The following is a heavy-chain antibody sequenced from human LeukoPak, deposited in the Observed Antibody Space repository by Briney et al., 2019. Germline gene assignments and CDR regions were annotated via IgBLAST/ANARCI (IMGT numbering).Heavy chain of an antibody. V-gene: IGHV3-48*03. D-gene: IGHD1-14*01. Sequence: GGSLRLSCAASGFTFSSYEMNWVRQAPGKGLEWVSYISSSGSTIYYADSVKGRFTISRDNAKNSLYLQMNSLRAEDTAVYYCARRKRSDYYYYYGMDVWGQGTTVTVSS. CDR1: GFTFSSYE. CDR2: ISSSGSTI. CDR3: ARRKRSDYYYYYGMDV. J-gene: IGHJ6*02.